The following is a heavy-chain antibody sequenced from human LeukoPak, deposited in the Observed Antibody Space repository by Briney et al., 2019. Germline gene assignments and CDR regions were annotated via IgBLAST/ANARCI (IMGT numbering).Heavy chain of an antibody. J-gene: IGHJ6*03. CDR1: GYTFTGYY. CDR3: ARNLHYDFWSGYAYYYYMDV. V-gene: IGHV1-2*02. CDR2: INPNSGGT. D-gene: IGHD3-3*01. Sequence: ASVKVSCKASGYTFTGYYMHWVRQAPGQGLEWMGWINPNSGGTNYAQKFQGRVTMTRDTSISTAYMELSRLRSDDTAVYYCARNLHYDFWSGYAYYYYMDVWGKGTTVTVSS.